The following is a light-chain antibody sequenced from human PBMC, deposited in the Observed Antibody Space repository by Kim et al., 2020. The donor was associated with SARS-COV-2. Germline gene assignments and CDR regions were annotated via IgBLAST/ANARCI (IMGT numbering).Light chain of an antibody. Sequence: EIVLTQSPGTLSLSPGGRATLYCRASQNINSKYLAWYQQKPGQAPRLLMYSASNRATGIPDRFSGVGSGTDFTLIISRVEPEDFAVYYCQQYGGSGPCTFGQGTKLEI. J-gene: IGKJ2*02. CDR1: QNINSKY. CDR2: SAS. V-gene: IGKV3-20*01. CDR3: QQYGGSGPCT.